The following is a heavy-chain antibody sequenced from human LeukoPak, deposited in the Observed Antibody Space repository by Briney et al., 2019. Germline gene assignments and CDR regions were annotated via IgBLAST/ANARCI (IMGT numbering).Heavy chain of an antibody. CDR3: ASGIGSRSPDFDY. D-gene: IGHD6-6*01. J-gene: IGHJ4*02. Sequence: PSETLSLTCSVSGGSISDSSYYWGWIRQPPGKGLEWIGNIYNSGSTSHSPSLKSRVTISTDTSKNQMSLRMTSVTAADMAVYYCASGIGSRSPDFDYWGQGILVTVSS. CDR1: GGSISDSSYY. V-gene: IGHV4-39*01. CDR2: IYNSGST.